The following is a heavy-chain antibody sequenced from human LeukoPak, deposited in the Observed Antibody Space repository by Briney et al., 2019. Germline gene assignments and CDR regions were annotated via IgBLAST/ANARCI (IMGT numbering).Heavy chain of an antibody. CDR2: ISYDGSNK. J-gene: IGHJ4*02. CDR1: GFTFSSYA. V-gene: IGHV3-30-3*01. Sequence: GGSLRLSCAASGFTFSSYAMHWVRQPPGKGLEWVAVISYDGSNKYYADSVKGRFTISRDNSKNTLYLQMNSLRAEDTAVYYCARDQAPSQGFDYWGQGTLVTVSS. CDR3: ARDQAPSQGFDY.